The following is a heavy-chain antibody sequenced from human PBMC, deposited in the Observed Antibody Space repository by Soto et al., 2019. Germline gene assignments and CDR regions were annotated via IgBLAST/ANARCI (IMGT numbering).Heavy chain of an antibody. J-gene: IGHJ4*02. CDR3: AHRTSGWLLFDY. D-gene: IGHD6-19*01. Sequence: QITLKESGPTLVKPTQTLTLTCTFSGFSLSTSGVGVGWIRQSPGKALQWLALIYWNGDKRYNPSLKTRLTIPKDTPQNQVVLNLNHLDPVDTAPYFCAHRTSGWLLFDYWGQGTLVTVSS. V-gene: IGHV2-5*01. CDR2: IYWNGDK. CDR1: GFSLSTSGVG.